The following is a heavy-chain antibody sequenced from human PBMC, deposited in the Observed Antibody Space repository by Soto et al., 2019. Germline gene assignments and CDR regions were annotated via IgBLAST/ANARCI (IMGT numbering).Heavy chain of an antibody. CDR2: ISAYNGNT. D-gene: IGHD6-25*01. Sequence: QVQLVQSGAEVKKPGASVKVSCKASGYTFTSYGISWVRQAPGQGLEWMGWISAYNGNTNYAQKLQGRVTMTTDTSTSIAYMELRSLRSDDTAVYYCARKGSAVSTPWGDYGMDVWGQGTTVTVSS. CDR1: GYTFTSYG. V-gene: IGHV1-18*01. J-gene: IGHJ6*02. CDR3: ARKGSAVSTPWGDYGMDV.